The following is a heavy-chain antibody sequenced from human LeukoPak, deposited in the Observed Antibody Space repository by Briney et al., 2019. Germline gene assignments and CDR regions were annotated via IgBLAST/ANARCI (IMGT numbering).Heavy chain of an antibody. J-gene: IGHJ4*02. Sequence: GASVKVSCKASGYTFTSYDINWVRQATGQGLEWMGWMNPNSGITGYAQKFQGTVTMTRNTSISTAYMELSSLRSEDTAVYYCARGLKAAAGPPFFVYWGQGTLVTVSS. V-gene: IGHV1-8*01. CDR2: MNPNSGIT. D-gene: IGHD6-13*01. CDR3: ARGLKAAAGPPFFVY. CDR1: GYTFTSYD.